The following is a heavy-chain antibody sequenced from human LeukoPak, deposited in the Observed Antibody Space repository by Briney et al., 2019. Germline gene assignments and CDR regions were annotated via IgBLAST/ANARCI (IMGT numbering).Heavy chain of an antibody. CDR2: IYISGST. V-gene: IGHV4-61*02. CDR1: GGSISRGSYY. CDR3: ARSELLWFGGVNSGFDY. Sequence: SETLSLTCTVSGGSISRGSYYWSWIRQPAGTGLEWIGRIYISGSTNYNPSLKSRVTISVDTSENQFSLKLSSVTAADTAVYYCARSELLWFGGVNSGFDYWGQGTLVTVSS. D-gene: IGHD3-10*01. J-gene: IGHJ4*02.